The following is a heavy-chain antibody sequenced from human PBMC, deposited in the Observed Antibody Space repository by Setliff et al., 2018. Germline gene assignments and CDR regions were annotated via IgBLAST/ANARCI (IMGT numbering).Heavy chain of an antibody. CDR3: ARESRYYYDNWGTLDY. CDR1: GGSISSGYYY. V-gene: IGHV4-30-4*08. CDR2: IYSSGST. Sequence: SETLSLTCTVSGGSISSGYYYWSWIRQPPGKGLEWIGYIYSSGSTYYNPSLKSRVSISVDTSKNQFSLKLSSVTAADTAVYYCARESRYYYDNWGTLDYWGQGTLVTVSS. J-gene: IGHJ4*02. D-gene: IGHD3-22*01.